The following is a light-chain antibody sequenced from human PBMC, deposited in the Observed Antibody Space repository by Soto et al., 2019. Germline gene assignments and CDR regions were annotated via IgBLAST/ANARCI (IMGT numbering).Light chain of an antibody. J-gene: IGKJ2*01. CDR2: NAS. Sequence: EIVLTQSPGTLSLSPGERATLSCRASQSVKSNDLAWYQQKAGQAPRLLIYNASNRAAGIPDRFRGSGSATDFTLTISRLEPEYFAVYYCHQYGSSPYPLGQGTKLDLK. V-gene: IGKV3-20*01. CDR3: HQYGSSPYP. CDR1: QSVKSND.